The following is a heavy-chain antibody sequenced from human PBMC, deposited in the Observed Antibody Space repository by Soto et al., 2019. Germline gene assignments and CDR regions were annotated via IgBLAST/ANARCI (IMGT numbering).Heavy chain of an antibody. J-gene: IGHJ4*02. CDR1: GFTFSSYL. V-gene: IGHV3-21*02. D-gene: IGHD3-3*01. CDR3: ARDPSGALPGFDY. Sequence: EMQLVESGGGLVKPGGSLRLSCAASGFTFSSYLMNWVRQAPGKGLEWVSAISGSSSYIYYTDSVRGRFTISRDNAKNSVYLQMNSLRVEDTAVYYCARDPSGALPGFDYWGQGILVTVSS. CDR2: ISGSSSYI.